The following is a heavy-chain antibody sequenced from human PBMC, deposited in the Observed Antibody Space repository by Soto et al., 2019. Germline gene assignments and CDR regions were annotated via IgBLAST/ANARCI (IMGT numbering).Heavy chain of an antibody. V-gene: IGHV1-24*01. Sequence: GASVKVSCKVSGYTLTELSMHWVRQAPGKGLEWKGGFDPEDGETIYAQKFHGRVTMTEDTSTDTAYMELSSLRSEDTAVYYCATLVIVVVPAAMDPSLYYYMDVWGKGTTVTVSS. CDR2: FDPEDGET. CDR3: ATLVIVVVPAAMDPSLYYYMDV. D-gene: IGHD2-2*01. CDR1: GYTLTELS. J-gene: IGHJ6*03.